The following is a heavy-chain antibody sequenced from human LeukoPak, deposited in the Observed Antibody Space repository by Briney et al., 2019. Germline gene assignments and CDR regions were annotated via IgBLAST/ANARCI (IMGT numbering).Heavy chain of an antibody. J-gene: IGHJ3*02. CDR1: GGTFSSYA. CDR3: AKDVGDHSFDI. CDR2: ISASGDKT. Sequence: SCKASGGTFSSYAMSWVRQAPGKGLEWVTAISASGDKTYYADSVKGRFTMSRDNSKNGLYLQMNSLRAEDTAVYYCAKDVGDHSFDIWGQGTVVTVSS. D-gene: IGHD2-15*01. V-gene: IGHV3-23*01.